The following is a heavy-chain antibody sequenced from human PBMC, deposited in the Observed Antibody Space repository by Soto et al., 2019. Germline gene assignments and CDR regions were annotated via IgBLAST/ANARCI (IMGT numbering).Heavy chain of an antibody. V-gene: IGHV3-23*01. CDR3: AKVRVGELRYYYYGMDV. J-gene: IGHJ6*02. Sequence: GGSLRLSCEASGFTFSSYAMSWVRQAPGKGLEWVSAISGSGGSTYYADSVKGRFTISRDNSKNTLYLQMNSLRAKDTAVYYCAKVRVGELRYYYYGMDVWGQGTTVTVSS. CDR1: GFTFSSYA. D-gene: IGHD1-26*01. CDR2: ISGSGGST.